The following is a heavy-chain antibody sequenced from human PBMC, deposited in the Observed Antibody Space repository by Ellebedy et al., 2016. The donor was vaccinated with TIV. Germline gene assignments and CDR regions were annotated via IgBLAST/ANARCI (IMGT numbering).Heavy chain of an antibody. CDR2: ISWKSGSI. D-gene: IGHD6-19*01. Sequence: SLKISXAASGFTFDDYAMHWVRQAPGKGLEWVSGISWKSGSIDYADSVKGRFTISRDNAKNSLYLQMNSLRAEDAAFYYCVQAGGFLSGWYNYWGQGALVAVSS. CDR1: GFTFDDYA. J-gene: IGHJ4*02. CDR3: VQAGGFLSGWYNY. V-gene: IGHV3-9*01.